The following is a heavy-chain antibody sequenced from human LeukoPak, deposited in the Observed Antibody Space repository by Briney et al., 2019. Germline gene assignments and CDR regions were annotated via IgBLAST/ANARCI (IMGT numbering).Heavy chain of an antibody. Sequence: ASVKVSCKASGYTFISYAIHWVRQAPGQRLEWMGWINAGNGNTKYPQKFQGRVTITRDTSASTAYMELSSLRSEDTAVYFCARSLYYNSSVYYRNWGQGTLVTVSS. J-gene: IGHJ4*02. CDR2: INAGNGNT. D-gene: IGHD3-22*01. CDR1: GYTFISYA. V-gene: IGHV1-3*01. CDR3: ARSLYYNSSVYYRN.